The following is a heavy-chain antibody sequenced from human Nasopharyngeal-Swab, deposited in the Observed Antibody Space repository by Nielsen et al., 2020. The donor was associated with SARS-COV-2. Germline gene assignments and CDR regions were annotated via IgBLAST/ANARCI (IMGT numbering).Heavy chain of an antibody. CDR3: ARGDSYGASWYFDL. Sequence: SVKVSCKASGFTFTSSAMQWVRQARGQRLEWIGWIVVGSGNTNYAQKFQERVTITRDMSTSTAYMELSSLRSEDTAVYYCARGDSYGASWYFDLWGRGTLVTVSS. D-gene: IGHD5-18*01. J-gene: IGHJ2*01. CDR2: IVVGSGNT. CDR1: GFTFTSSA. V-gene: IGHV1-58*02.